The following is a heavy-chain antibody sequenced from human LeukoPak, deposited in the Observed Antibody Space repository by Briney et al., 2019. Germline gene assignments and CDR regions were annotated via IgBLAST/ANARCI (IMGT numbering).Heavy chain of an antibody. CDR2: IYCSVNT. V-gene: IGHV4-59*01. Sequence: PAETLSLTCTVSGGSISGYYWSWIRQPPGKGLEWIGYIYCSVNTAYNPSLKSRVTISLDTSKNQFSLNLTSVTTADTAVYYCARVSCSSTSCPRRDALDVWGQGTMVTVSS. J-gene: IGHJ3*01. D-gene: IGHD2-2*01. CDR1: GGSISGYY. CDR3: ARVSCSSTSCPRRDALDV.